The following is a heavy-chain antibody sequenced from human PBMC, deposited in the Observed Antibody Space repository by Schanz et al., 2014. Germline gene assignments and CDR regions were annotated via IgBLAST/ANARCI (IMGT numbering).Heavy chain of an antibody. CDR3: AIDRGYCSGGSCLTFDY. Sequence: QVQLVESGGGVVQPGRSLRLSCAAYGFTLSIYAMHWVRQAPGKGLEWVAVISYDGSNKYYADSVKGRFTISRDNSKNTLYLQMNSLRAEDTAVYYCAIDRGYCSGGSCLTFDYWGQGTLVTVSS. D-gene: IGHD2-15*01. V-gene: IGHV3-30-3*01. CDR1: GFTLSIYA. J-gene: IGHJ4*02. CDR2: ISYDGSNK.